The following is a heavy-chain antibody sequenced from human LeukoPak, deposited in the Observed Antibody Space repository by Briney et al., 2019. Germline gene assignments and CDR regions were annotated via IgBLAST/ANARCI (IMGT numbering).Heavy chain of an antibody. V-gene: IGHV3-23*01. J-gene: IGHJ4*02. CDR3: AKGGGRVDTAMVPEYYFDY. D-gene: IGHD5-18*01. Sequence: GGSLRLSCAASGFTFSSYAVSWVRQAPGKGLEWVSAISGSGGSTYYADSVKGRFTISRDNSKNTLYLQMNSLRAEDTAVYYCAKGGGRVDTAMVPEYYFDYWGQGTLVTVSS. CDR1: GFTFSSYA. CDR2: ISGSGGST.